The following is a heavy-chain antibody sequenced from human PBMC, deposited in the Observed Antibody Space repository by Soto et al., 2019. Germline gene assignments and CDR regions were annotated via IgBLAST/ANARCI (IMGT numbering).Heavy chain of an antibody. D-gene: IGHD5-18*01. V-gene: IGHV3-21*01. Sequence: PGGSLRLSCAASGFTFSSYSMNWVRQAPGKGLEWVSSISSSSSYIYYADSVKGRFTISRDNAKNSLYLQMNILRAEDTAVYYCARDRGNTAMVTFPFDYWGQGTLVTVSS. CDR2: ISSSSSYI. J-gene: IGHJ4*02. CDR1: GFTFSSYS. CDR3: ARDRGNTAMVTFPFDY.